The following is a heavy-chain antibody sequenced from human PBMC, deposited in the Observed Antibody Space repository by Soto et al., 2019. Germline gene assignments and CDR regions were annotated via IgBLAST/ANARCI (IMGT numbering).Heavy chain of an antibody. Sequence: GGSLRLSCAASGFSFSSYSLSWVRQAPGKGLEWVSSISTSSSYINYADSAKGRFTISRDNAKNSLYLQMNSLRVEDTAVYYCAIEVSRATSGYYYRDVWGKGTTVTVSS. CDR2: ISTSSSYI. V-gene: IGHV3-21*01. CDR3: AIEVSRATSGYYYRDV. D-gene: IGHD2-21*01. J-gene: IGHJ6*03. CDR1: GFSFSSYS.